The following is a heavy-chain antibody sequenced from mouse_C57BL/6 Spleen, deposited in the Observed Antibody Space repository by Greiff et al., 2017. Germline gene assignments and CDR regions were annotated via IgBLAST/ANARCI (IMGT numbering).Heavy chain of an antibody. D-gene: IGHD2-5*01. CDR2: ILPGSGST. Sequence: QVQLQQSGAELMKPGASVKLSCKATGYTFTGYWIEWVKQRPGHGLEWIGEILPGSGSTNYNEKFKGKATFTADTSSNTAYMQLSSLTTEDSAIYYCARSAYYSNYTDYYAMDYWGQGTSVTVSS. CDR1: GYTFTGYW. J-gene: IGHJ4*01. CDR3: ARSAYYSNYTDYYAMDY. V-gene: IGHV1-9*01.